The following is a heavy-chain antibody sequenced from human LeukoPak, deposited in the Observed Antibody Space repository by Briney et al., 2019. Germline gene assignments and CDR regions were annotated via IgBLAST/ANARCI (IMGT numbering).Heavy chain of an antibody. J-gene: IGHJ4*02. CDR2: IHNDGST. Sequence: GGSLRLSCAASGFIVSNTYMTLVRQAPGKGLEWVSVIHNDGSTDYADSVKGRFTLSRDNSKNMVFLLMNSLRVEDTAVYFCASLARDYWGQGTLVSVSS. CDR3: ASLARDY. V-gene: IGHV3-53*01. D-gene: IGHD3-3*02. CDR1: GFIVSNTY.